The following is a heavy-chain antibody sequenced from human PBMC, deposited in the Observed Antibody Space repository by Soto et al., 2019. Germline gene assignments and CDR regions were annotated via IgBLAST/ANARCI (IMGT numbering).Heavy chain of an antibody. CDR1: GYTFTSYD. V-gene: IGHV1-8*01. CDR3: AKFPNGEYSSICYGMYV. J-gene: IGHJ6*02. Sequence: ASVKVSCKASGYTFTSYDINWVRQATGQGLEWMGWMNPNSGNTGYAQKFQGRVTMTRNTSISTAYMELSSLRSEDTAVYYCAKFPNGEYSSICYGMYVRAQGTTVPVSS. D-gene: IGHD6-19*01. CDR2: MNPNSGNT.